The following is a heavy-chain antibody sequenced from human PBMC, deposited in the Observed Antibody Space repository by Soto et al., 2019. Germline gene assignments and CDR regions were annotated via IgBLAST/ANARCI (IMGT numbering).Heavy chain of an antibody. Sequence: QLQLQESGSGLVKPSQTLSLTCAVSGGSISSGGYPWSWIRQPPGKGLEWLGYIYHSGSTYYHPSLKSRVTISVDRSKNQFSLKLSSVTAADTAVYYCAAGGGLPRYYWGQGTLVTVSS. CDR3: AAGGGLPRYY. CDR1: GGSISSGGYP. J-gene: IGHJ4*02. D-gene: IGHD2-15*01. CDR2: IYHSGST. V-gene: IGHV4-30-2*01.